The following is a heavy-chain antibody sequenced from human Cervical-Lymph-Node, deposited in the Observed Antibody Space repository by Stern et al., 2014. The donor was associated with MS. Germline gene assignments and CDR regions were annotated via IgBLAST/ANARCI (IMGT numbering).Heavy chain of an antibody. D-gene: IGHD3-3*01. CDR2: IIPILGSA. CDR3: ARSRGGMSERSWRESGFGS. V-gene: IGHV1-69*01. CDR1: TFSRYA. J-gene: IGHJ4*02. Sequence: QVQLVQSGADVKQPGSSVKVSCKATFSRYAISWVRQAPGQGLEGMGGIIPILGSANYAQKFQGRVTITADESTITVYMELSSLTSDDTGVYYCARSRGGMSERSWRESGFGSWGQGTQVTVSS.